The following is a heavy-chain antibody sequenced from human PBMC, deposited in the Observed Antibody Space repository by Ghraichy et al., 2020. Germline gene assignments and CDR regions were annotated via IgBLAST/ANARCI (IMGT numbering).Heavy chain of an antibody. CDR2: ISSSSSYI. CDR1: GFTFSSYS. Sequence: GGSLRLSCAASGFTFSSYSMNWVRQAPGKGLEWVSSISSSSSYIYYADSVKGRFTISRDNAKNSLYLQMNSLRAEDTAVYYCAREGPGAPMTTADYWGQGTLVTVSS. CDR3: AREGPGAPMTTADY. J-gene: IGHJ4*02. D-gene: IGHD4-17*01. V-gene: IGHV3-21*01.